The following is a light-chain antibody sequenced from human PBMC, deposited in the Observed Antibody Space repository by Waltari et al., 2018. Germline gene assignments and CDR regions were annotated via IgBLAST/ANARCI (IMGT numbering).Light chain of an antibody. CDR3: QSYDNSPYVI. CDR1: SSNNRDGYD. V-gene: IGLV1-40*01. J-gene: IGLJ2*01. CDR2: GNS. Sequence: QSVLTQPPSVSAAPGQRVTISCPGSSSNNRDGYDVHWYQQLPGTAPKLLIYGNSNRPSGVPDRFSGSKSGTSASLAITGLQAEDEADYYCQSYDNSPYVIFGGGTKLTVL.